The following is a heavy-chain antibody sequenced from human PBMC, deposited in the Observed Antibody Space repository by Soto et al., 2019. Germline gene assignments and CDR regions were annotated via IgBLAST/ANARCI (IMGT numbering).Heavy chain of an antibody. CDR3: AREAAAGTYYHYGMAV. V-gene: IGHV3-33*01. D-gene: IGHD6-13*01. Sequence: PGGSLRLSCAASGFTFSSYGMHWVRQAPGKGLEWVAVIWYDGSNKYYADSVKGRFTISRDNSKNTLYLQMNSLRAEDTAVYYCAREAAAGTYYHYGMAVSGQGTTVTGSS. CDR2: IWYDGSNK. CDR1: GFTFSSYG. J-gene: IGHJ6*02.